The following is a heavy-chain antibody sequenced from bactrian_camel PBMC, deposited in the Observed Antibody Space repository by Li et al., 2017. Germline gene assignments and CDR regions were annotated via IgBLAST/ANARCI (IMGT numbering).Heavy chain of an antibody. V-gene: IGHV3S44*01. CDR2: IDVDDKY. D-gene: IGHD3*01. J-gene: IGHJ4*01. Sequence: VQLVESGGGSVQAGGSLRLSCAISGYRYSTLAMGWFRQAPGLGREGLAAIDVDDKYSHRASIKGRFTISKDNAKNTLYLQMENLKPEDTAMYYCAAYAGSCMGFIWYEVLTIHGSHGQGTQVTVS. CDR1: GYRYSTLA.